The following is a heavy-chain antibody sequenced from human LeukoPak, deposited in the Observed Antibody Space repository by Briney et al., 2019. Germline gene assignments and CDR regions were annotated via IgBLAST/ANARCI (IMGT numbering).Heavy chain of an antibody. J-gene: IGHJ3*02. CDR1: GFTFSSYS. CDR2: ISSSSSYI. D-gene: IGHD4-17*01. CDR3: ARELLMTTGAFDI. V-gene: IGHV3-21*01. Sequence: GGSLRLSCAASGFTFSSYSMNWVRQAPGKGLEWVSSISSSSSYIYYADSVKGRFTISRDNAKNSLYLQMNSLRAEDTAVYYCARELLMTTGAFDIWGQGTMVTVSS.